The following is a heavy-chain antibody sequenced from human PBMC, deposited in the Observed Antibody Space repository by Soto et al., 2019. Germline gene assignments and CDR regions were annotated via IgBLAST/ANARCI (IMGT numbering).Heavy chain of an antibody. CDR1: GFTFSSYA. V-gene: IGHV3-23*01. J-gene: IGHJ6*02. CDR3: AKEGTCSGGSCWGYYYGMDV. D-gene: IGHD2-15*01. CDR2: ISGSGGST. Sequence: GGSLRLSCAASGFTFSSYAMSWVRQAPGKGLEWVSAISGSGGSTYYADSVKGRFTISRDNSKNTLYLQMNSLRAEDTAVYYCAKEGTCSGGSCWGYYYGMDVWGQGTTVTVSS.